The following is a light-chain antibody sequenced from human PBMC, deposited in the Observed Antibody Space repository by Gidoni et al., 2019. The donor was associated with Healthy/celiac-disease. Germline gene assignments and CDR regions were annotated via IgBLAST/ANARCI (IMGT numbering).Light chain of an antibody. CDR2: VAT. CDR1: QSINSH. CDR3: LQSYSTPYT. J-gene: IGKJ2*01. Sequence: IQMTQSPSSLSASVGDRVTITCRASQSINSHLNWYQHKAGKAPKILVYVATSLQIGVPSRFSGSGSGTDYTLTISSLQPEDFATYYCLQSYSTPYTFGQGTKVDIK. V-gene: IGKV1-39*01.